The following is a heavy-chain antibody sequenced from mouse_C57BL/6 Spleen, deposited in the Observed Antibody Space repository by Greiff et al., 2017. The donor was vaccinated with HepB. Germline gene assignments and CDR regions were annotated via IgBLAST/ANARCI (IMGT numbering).Heavy chain of an antibody. CDR3: AKKSDYGFAY. J-gene: IGHJ3*01. V-gene: IGHV2-4*01. D-gene: IGHD2-4*01. CDR2: IWSGGST. CDR1: GFSLTSYG. Sequence: QVQLKESGPGLVQPSQSLSITCTVSGFSLTSYGVHWVLQPPGKGLEWLGVIWSGGSTDYNAAFISRLSISKDNSKSQVFFKMNSLQADDTAIYYCAKKSDYGFAYWGQGTLVTVSA.